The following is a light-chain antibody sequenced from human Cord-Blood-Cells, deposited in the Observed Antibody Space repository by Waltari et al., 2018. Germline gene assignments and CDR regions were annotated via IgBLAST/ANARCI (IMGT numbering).Light chain of an antibody. CDR2: SND. J-gene: IGLJ3*02. Sequence: QSVLTQPPSASGTPGPRVTLSRSGSSANTGSNTVNWYQPLPVTAPKPLIYSNDQRPSGVPDRFSGSKSGTAASLAISGLQSEDEADYYCAAWDDSLNGPVFGGGTKLTVL. V-gene: IGLV1-44*01. CDR1: SANTGSNT. CDR3: AAWDDSLNGPV.